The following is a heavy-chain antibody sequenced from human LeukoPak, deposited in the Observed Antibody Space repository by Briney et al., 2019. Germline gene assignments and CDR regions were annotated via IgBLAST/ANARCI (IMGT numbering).Heavy chain of an antibody. Sequence: TGGSLRLSCAASGFTVSSNYMSWVRQPPGKGLEWIGSIYYSGSTYYNPSLKSRVTISVDTSKNQFSLKLSSVTAADTAVYYCARDDRGVPFDYWGQGTLVTVSS. V-gene: IGHV4-39*07. CDR2: IYYSGST. CDR3: ARDDRGVPFDY. D-gene: IGHD3-10*01. CDR1: GFTVSSNY. J-gene: IGHJ4*02.